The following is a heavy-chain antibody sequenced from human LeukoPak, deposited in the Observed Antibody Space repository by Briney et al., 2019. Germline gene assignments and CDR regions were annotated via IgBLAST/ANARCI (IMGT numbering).Heavy chain of an antibody. CDR1: GFTFSSYE. V-gene: IGHV3-48*03. J-gene: IGHJ4*02. D-gene: IGHD2-2*01. Sequence: GGSLRLSCAASGFTFSSYEMNWVRQAPGKGLEWVSYISRSGSTIYYADSVKGRFTISRDNAKNSLYLQMNSLRAEDTAVYYCSLYCSSTSCSDYWGQGTLVTVSS. CDR2: ISRSGSTI. CDR3: SLYCSSTSCSDY.